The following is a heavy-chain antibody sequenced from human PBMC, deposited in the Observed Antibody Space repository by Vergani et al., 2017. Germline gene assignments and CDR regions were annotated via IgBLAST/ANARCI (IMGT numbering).Heavy chain of an antibody. CDR3: ARDKQSHVDGHNYYCDSMDV. CDR1: GYTFPSYV. J-gene: IGHJ6*03. D-gene: IGHD5-24*01. Sequence: QVQLVQSGSELRKPGASVQVSCKASGYTFPSYVSNWVRQAPGQGLEWMGWINPNTGIPTYARGFRGRFVFSLNTSATTAYLQISGLRPEDTAVYYCARDKQSHVDGHNYYCDSMDVWGKGTTVTVSS. V-gene: IGHV7-4-1*02. CDR2: INPNTGIP.